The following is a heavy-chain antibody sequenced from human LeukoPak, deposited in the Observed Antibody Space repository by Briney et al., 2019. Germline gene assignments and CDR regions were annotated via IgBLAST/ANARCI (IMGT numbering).Heavy chain of an antibody. D-gene: IGHD2-15*01. J-gene: IGHJ3*02. CDR1: GFTFSSYA. CDR3: ARSLVVVAAKASVAFDI. V-gene: IGHV3-20*04. CDR2: INWNGGST. Sequence: GGSLRLSCAASGFTFSSYAMSWVRQAPGKGLEWVSGINWNGGSTGYADSVKGRFTISRDNAKNSLYLQMNSLRAEDTAVYYCARSLVVVAAKASVAFDIWGQGTMVTVSS.